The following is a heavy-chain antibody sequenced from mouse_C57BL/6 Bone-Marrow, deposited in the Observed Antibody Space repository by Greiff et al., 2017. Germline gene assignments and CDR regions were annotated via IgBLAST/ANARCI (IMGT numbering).Heavy chain of an antibody. J-gene: IGHJ2*01. CDR3: TRGQLRPYYFDY. CDR1: GYTFTSYG. Sequence: QVQLQQSGAELARPGASVKLSCKASGYTFTSYGISWVKQRTGQGLEWIGEIYPRSGNTYYNEKFKGKATLTADKSSSTAYMELSSLTSAASAVYFITRGQLRPYYFDYWGQGTTLTASS. CDR2: IYPRSGNT. V-gene: IGHV1-81*01. D-gene: IGHD3-2*02.